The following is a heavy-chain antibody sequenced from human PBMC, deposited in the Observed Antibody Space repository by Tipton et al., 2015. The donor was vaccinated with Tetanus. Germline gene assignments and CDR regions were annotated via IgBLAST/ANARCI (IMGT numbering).Heavy chain of an antibody. J-gene: IGHJ3*02. V-gene: IGHV4-39*01. CDR1: GGSISTTSDY. D-gene: IGHD7-27*01. CDR2: LYYSGTT. CDR3: ARHSLKLGMWAFDI. Sequence: TLSLTCTVSGGSISTTSDYWGWIRQPPGKGLEWIGSLYYSGTTYYNPSLKSRVTISVDTSKTPFSLRLGSVTAADTAVYYCARHSLKLGMWAFDIWGRGTLVTVSS.